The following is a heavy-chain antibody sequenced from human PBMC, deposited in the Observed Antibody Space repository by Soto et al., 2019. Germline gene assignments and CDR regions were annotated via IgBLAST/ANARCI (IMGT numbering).Heavy chain of an antibody. J-gene: IGHJ2*01. Sequence: QVQLQESGPGLVKPSETLSLTCTVSGGSISSYYWSWIRQPPGKGLEWIGYIYYSGSTNYNPSLKSRVTISVDTSKNQCSLKLSSVTAADTAVYYCARTEYSGYDHYWYFDLWGRGTLVTVSS. D-gene: IGHD5-12*01. V-gene: IGHV4-59*01. CDR2: IYYSGST. CDR3: ARTEYSGYDHYWYFDL. CDR1: GGSISSYY.